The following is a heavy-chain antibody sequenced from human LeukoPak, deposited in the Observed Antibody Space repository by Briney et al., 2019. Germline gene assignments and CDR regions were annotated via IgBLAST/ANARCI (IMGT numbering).Heavy chain of an antibody. D-gene: IGHD6-19*01. CDR3: ARRESSGFFDY. CDR1: GGSISSYY. CDR2: IYYSGST. J-gene: IGHJ4*02. V-gene: IGHV4-59*08. Sequence: SETLSLTCTVSGGSISSYYWSWIRQPPGKGLEWIEYIYYSGSTSYNPSLNSRVTISLDTSKNQFSLNLSSVTAADTAVYYCARRESSGFFDYWGQGTLVTVSS.